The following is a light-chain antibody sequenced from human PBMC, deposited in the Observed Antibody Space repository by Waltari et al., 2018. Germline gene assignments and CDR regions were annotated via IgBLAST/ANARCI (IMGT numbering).Light chain of an antibody. V-gene: IGKV4-1*01. CDR2: WAS. CDR1: QNILYNSNNKNY. CDR3: QQFFGTPWT. Sequence: DIVLTQSPDSLPVSLGERATINCKSSQNILYNSNNKNYLAWYQQKPGQPPKLLIYWASTRQFGVPERCSGSGSGTDFTLTISSLQAEDVAVYYCQQFFGTPWTFGQGTKVEIK. J-gene: IGKJ1*01.